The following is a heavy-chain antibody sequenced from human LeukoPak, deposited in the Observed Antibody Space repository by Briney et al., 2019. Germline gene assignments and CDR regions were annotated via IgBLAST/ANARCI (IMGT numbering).Heavy chain of an antibody. Sequence: QTGGSLRLSCAASGFTVSSNYMSWVRQALGKGLEWVSVIYSGGSTYYADSVKGRFTISRDNSKNTLYLQMNSLRAEDTAVYYCARQMGYDSSGYYFEGWLWFDLWGRGTLVTVSS. CDR2: IYSGGST. J-gene: IGHJ2*01. D-gene: IGHD3-22*01. CDR1: GFTVSSNY. V-gene: IGHV3-53*01. CDR3: ARQMGYDSSGYYFEGWLWFDL.